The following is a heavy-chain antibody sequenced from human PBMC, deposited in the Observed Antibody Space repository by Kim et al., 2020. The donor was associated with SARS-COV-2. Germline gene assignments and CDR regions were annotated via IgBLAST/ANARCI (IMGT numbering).Heavy chain of an antibody. CDR1: GLTFSSHA. CDR3: YSYGY. Sequence: GGSLRLSCAVSGLTFSSHAKSWVRQAPGKGLEWVSSISGSGDSTDYTDSVKGRFTISRDSSKNMVYLQMDSLRVEDTALYYCYSYGYWGQGTLVTVSS. CDR2: ISGSGDST. J-gene: IGHJ4*02. V-gene: IGHV3-23*01. D-gene: IGHD5-18*01.